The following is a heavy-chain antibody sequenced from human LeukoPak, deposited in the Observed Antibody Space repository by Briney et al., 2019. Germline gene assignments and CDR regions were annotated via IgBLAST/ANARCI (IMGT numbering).Heavy chain of an antibody. Sequence: PGGSLRLSCASSGFTFSHFGMHWVRPAPGKGLEWVAVISHDESHIYYADSVRGRFTISTDSPQNTLYLQMSGLTTEDTALYYCAKPVRAADYGNYGIDYWGQGTLVAVSS. CDR3: AKPVRAADYGNYGIDY. D-gene: IGHD4-11*01. CDR1: GFTFSHFG. V-gene: IGHV3-30*18. J-gene: IGHJ4*02. CDR2: ISHDESHI.